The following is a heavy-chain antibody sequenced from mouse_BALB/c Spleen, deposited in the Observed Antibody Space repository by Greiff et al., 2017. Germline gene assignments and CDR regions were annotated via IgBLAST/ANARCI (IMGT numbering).Heavy chain of an antibody. V-gene: IGHV3-2*02. Sequence: EVQGVESGPGLVKPSQSLSLTCTVTGYSITSDYAWNWIRQFPGNKLEWMGYISYSGSTSYNPSLKSRISITRDTSKNQFFLQLNSVTTEDTATYYCARWGYYGSRNFDYWGQGTTLTVSS. CDR3: ARWGYYGSRNFDY. J-gene: IGHJ2*01. CDR1: GYSITSDYA. CDR2: ISYSGST. D-gene: IGHD1-1*01.